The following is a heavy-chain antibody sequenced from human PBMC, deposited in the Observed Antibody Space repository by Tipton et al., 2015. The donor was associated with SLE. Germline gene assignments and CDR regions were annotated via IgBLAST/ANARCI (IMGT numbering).Heavy chain of an antibody. CDR3: AKDISTYGDYSLDY. J-gene: IGHJ4*02. CDR1: GFTLSSYG. CDR2: MWYDGSNK. Sequence: SLGLSCAASGFTLSSYGMHWVRQAPGKGLEWVAVMWYDGSNKYYADSVKGRFTISRDNSKNTLYLQMNSPRAEDTAVYYCAKDISTYGDYSLDYWGQGTLVTVSS. D-gene: IGHD4-17*01. V-gene: IGHV3-33*06.